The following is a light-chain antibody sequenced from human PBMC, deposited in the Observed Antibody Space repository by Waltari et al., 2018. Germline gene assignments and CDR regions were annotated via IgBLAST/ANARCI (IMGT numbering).Light chain of an antibody. Sequence: DIQTTQSPSTLSAVVGDRVTITCRASQSSSTWLDWYQQKPGKAPKLLIYKASRLESGVPSRFSGSGSGTEFTLTISSLQPDDFATYYCQQNNVFPWTFGQGTKVEIK. V-gene: IGKV1-5*03. J-gene: IGKJ1*01. CDR3: QQNNVFPWT. CDR2: KAS. CDR1: QSSSTW.